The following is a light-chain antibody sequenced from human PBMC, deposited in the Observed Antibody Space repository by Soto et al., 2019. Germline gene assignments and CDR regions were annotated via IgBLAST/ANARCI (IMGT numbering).Light chain of an antibody. CDR1: SSDVGSYNR. J-gene: IGLJ3*02. CDR2: EVS. Sequence: QSVLTQPASVSGSPGQSFTISCTGGSSDVGSYNRVSWYRQYPGKAPQLMIYEVSYRPSGVSNRFSGSKSGNTASLTISGLQAEDEADYFCSSLTTSETWVIGGGTKLTVL. CDR3: SSLTTSETWV. V-gene: IGLV2-14*02.